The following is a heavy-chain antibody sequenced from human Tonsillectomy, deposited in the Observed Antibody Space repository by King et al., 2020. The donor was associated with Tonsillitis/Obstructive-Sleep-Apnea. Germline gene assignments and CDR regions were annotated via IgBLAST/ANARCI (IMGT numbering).Heavy chain of an antibody. CDR1: GFTFNNYA. CDR3: AKDQEGVPAANDAFDI. D-gene: IGHD2-2*01. V-gene: IGHV3-23*04. Sequence: VQLVESGGGLVQPGGSLRLSCAASGFTFNNYAMSWVRQAPGKGLEWVSAISGSGGSTYYADSVNGRFTISRDNSRNTLYLQMNSLRAEDTAVYYCAKDQEGVPAANDAFDIWGQGTMVTVSS. CDR2: ISGSGGST. J-gene: IGHJ3*02.